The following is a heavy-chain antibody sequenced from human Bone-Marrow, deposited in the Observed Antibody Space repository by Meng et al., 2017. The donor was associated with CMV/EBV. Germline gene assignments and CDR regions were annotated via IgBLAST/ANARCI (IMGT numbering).Heavy chain of an antibody. V-gene: IGHV4-39*07. D-gene: IGHD3-3*01. CDR2: IYYNGST. CDR1: GASIRSSSYY. CDR3: ASAHYDFWSGYYKEYFQH. J-gene: IGHJ1*01. Sequence: GSLRLSCTVSGASIRSSSYYWGWIRQPPGKGPEWIGSIYYNGSTYYNPSLKSRVTISVDTSKNQFSLKLSSVTAADTAVYYCASAHYDFWSGYYKEYFQHWGQGNLVNVSS.